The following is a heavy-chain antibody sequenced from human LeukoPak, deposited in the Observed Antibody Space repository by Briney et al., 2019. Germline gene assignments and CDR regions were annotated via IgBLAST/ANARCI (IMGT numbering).Heavy chain of an antibody. CDR2: IWYDGSNK. Sequence: GGSLRLSCAASGFTFSSYGMHWVRQAPGKGLEWVAVIWYDGSNKYYADSVKGRFTISRDNSKNTLYLQMNSLRAEDTAVYYCAREVSSWSWGKYYFDYWGQGTLVTVSS. CDR1: GFTFSSYG. V-gene: IGHV3-33*01. J-gene: IGHJ4*02. D-gene: IGHD6-13*01. CDR3: AREVSSWSWGKYYFDY.